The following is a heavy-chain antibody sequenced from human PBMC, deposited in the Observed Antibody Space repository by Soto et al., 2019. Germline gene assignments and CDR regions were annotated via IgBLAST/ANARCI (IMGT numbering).Heavy chain of an antibody. CDR3: ARSQFDYIWGSSGYFDY. D-gene: IGHD3-16*01. Sequence: TGGSLRLSCAASGFTFSNYAMSWVRQAPGKGLEWVSGLSDGGGSTFYADSFEGQVTISADKSITTAYLEWRGLWASDTAMYFCARSQFDYIWGSSGYFDYWGQGTLVTVSS. CDR1: GFTFSNYA. V-gene: IGHV3-23*01. CDR2: LSDGGGST. J-gene: IGHJ4*02.